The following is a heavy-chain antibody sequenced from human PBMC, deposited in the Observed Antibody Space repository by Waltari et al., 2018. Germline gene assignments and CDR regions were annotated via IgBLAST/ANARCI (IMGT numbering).Heavy chain of an antibody. CDR2: ISAYNGNT. V-gene: IGHV1-18*01. Sequence: QVQLVQSGAEVKKPGASVKVSCKASGYTFTSYGISWVRQAPGQGLEWMGWISAYNGNTNYEQKLQGRVTMTTDTSTSTAYMELRSLRSDDTAVYYCARARITIFGVVIKPTYYYGMDVWGQGTTVTVSS. J-gene: IGHJ6*02. D-gene: IGHD3-3*01. CDR3: ARARITIFGVVIKPTYYYGMDV. CDR1: GYTFTSYG.